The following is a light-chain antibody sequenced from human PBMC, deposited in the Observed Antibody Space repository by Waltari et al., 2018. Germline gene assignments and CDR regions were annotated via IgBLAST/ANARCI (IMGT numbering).Light chain of an antibody. CDR1: QSVRGW. Sequence: DIQMTQSPSTLSASVVARVTIPCPASQSVRGWLAWYQQKPGKAPKLLIYKASILESGVPSRFSGSGSGTDFTLTIRSLQPDDFATYYCQQYNIPGTFGQGTKLEIK. J-gene: IGKJ2*02. CDR2: KAS. V-gene: IGKV1-5*03. CDR3: QQYNIPGT.